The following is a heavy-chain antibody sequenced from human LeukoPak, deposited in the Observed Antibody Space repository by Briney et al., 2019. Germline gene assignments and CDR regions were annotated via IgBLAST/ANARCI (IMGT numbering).Heavy chain of an antibody. Sequence: ASVKVSCKASGYTFTSYGISWVRQAPGQGLEWMGWISAYNGNTNYAQKLQGRVTITTDTSTSTAYMELRSLRSDDTAVYYCARDGRFYSSGWKPFDYWGQGTLVTVSS. J-gene: IGHJ4*02. D-gene: IGHD6-19*01. CDR3: ARDGRFYSSGWKPFDY. CDR2: ISAYNGNT. V-gene: IGHV1-18*01. CDR1: GYTFTSYG.